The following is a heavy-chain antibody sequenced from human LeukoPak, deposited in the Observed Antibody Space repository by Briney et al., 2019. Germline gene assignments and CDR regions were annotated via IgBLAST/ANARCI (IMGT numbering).Heavy chain of an antibody. D-gene: IGHD2-2*01. CDR2: INPNSGDT. CDR1: GYTFTGYY. CDR3: ARDPNIVVVPAAPGDDY. Sequence: ASVKVSCKASGYTFTGYYMHWVRQAPAQGLEWMGWINPNSGDTNYAQKFQGRVTMTRDTSISTAYMELSRLRSDDTAVYYCARDPNIVVVPAAPGDDYWGQGTLVTVSS. J-gene: IGHJ4*02. V-gene: IGHV1-2*02.